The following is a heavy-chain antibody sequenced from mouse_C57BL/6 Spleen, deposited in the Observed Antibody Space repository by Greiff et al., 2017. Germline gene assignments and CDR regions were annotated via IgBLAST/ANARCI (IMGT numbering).Heavy chain of an antibody. J-gene: IGHJ3*01. CDR2: IYPGSGST. CDR3: ARSWSYYSNSAWFAY. Sequence: QVQLQQPGAELVKPGASVKMSCKASGYTFTSYWITWVKQRPGQGLEWIGDIYPGSGSTNYNEKFKSKATLTVDTSSSTAYMQLSSLTSEDSAVYYCARSWSYYSNSAWFAYWGQGTLVTVSA. CDR1: GYTFTSYW. D-gene: IGHD2-5*01. V-gene: IGHV1-55*01.